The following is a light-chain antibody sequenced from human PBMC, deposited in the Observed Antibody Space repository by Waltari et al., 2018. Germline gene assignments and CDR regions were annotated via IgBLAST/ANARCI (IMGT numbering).Light chain of an antibody. CDR2: DND. J-gene: IGLJ3*02. V-gene: IGLV1-51*01. CDR1: TPNIGNQY. Sequence: QSVLTQPPSVSAAPGQKVPISCSGSTPNIGNQYVSWYQQLPSTAPKLLIYDNDKRPSGIPDRFSGSKSGTSATLGITGLQTGDEANYYCETWDSSLSAWVFGGGTMLTVL. CDR3: ETWDSSLSAWV.